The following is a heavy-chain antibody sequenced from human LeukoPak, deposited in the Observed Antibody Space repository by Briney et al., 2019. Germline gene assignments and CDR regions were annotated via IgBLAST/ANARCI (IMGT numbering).Heavy chain of an antibody. CDR3: AKDSNTGGYSFDS. CDR2: ISWDGGIT. Sequence: GGSLRLSCAASGFTFHHYSMHWVRQPPGKGLEWASLISWDGGITYYADSVRGRFTISRDNSKHSLSLEMNSLRTEDTALYYCAKDSNTGGYSFDSWGQGTLVTVSS. CDR1: GFTFHHYS. D-gene: IGHD5-12*01. V-gene: IGHV3-43*01. J-gene: IGHJ4*02.